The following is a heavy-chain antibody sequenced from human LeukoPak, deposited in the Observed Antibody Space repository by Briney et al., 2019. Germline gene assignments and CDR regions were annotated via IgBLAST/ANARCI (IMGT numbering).Heavy chain of an antibody. CDR3: ASMVTTEEIHFDY. J-gene: IGHJ4*02. CDR1: GYTFTSYG. Sequence: ASVKVSCKASGYTFTSYGISWVRQAPGQGLEWMGWINPNSGGTNYAQKFQGRVTMTRDTSISTAYMELSRLGSDDTAVYYRASMVTTEEIHFDYWGQGTLVTVSS. D-gene: IGHD4-17*01. V-gene: IGHV1-2*02. CDR2: INPNSGGT.